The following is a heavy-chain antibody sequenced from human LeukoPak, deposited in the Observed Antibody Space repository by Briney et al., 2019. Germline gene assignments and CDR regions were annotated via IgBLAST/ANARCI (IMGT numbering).Heavy chain of an antibody. V-gene: IGHV3-11*04. J-gene: IGHJ6*02. CDR1: GFTFSDYY. Sequence: GGSLRLSCAASGFTFSDYYMSWIRQAPGKGLEWVSYISSSGSTIYYADSVKGRFTISRDNAKNSLYLQMNSLRAEDTAVYYCAKDQWFGDSYGMDVWGQGTTVTVSS. D-gene: IGHD3-10*01. CDR2: ISSSGSTI. CDR3: AKDQWFGDSYGMDV.